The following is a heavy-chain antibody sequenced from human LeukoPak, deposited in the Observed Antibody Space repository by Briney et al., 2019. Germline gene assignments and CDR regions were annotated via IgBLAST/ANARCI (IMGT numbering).Heavy chain of an antibody. CDR2: MSPNSGDT. CDR1: GYTFTSYD. CDR3: ARDHPYSGSHLGDAFDI. J-gene: IGHJ3*02. D-gene: IGHD1-26*01. V-gene: IGHV1-8*01. Sequence: ASVKVSCKASGYTFTSYDFNWVRQATGQRPEWMGWMSPNSGDTGYAQKFQDRVTMTRNTSISTAYMELSSLRSDDTAVYYCARDHPYSGSHLGDAFDIWGQGTMVTVSS.